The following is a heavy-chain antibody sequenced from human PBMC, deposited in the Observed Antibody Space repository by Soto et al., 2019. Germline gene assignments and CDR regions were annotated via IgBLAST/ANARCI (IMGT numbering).Heavy chain of an antibody. CDR3: ASQTIGYCSGGSCYSKYYYYMDV. V-gene: IGHV4-34*01. Sequence: SETLSLTCAVYGGSFSGYYWSWIRQPPGKGLEWIGEINHSGSTNYNPSLKSRVTISVDTSKNQFSLKLSSVTAADTAVYYCASQTIGYCSGGSCYSKYYYYMDVWGKGTTVTVSS. CDR1: GGSFSGYY. D-gene: IGHD2-15*01. J-gene: IGHJ6*03. CDR2: INHSGST.